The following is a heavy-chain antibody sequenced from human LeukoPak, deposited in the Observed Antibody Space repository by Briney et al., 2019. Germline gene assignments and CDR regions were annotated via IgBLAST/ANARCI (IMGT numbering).Heavy chain of an antibody. Sequence: GGSLRLSCAASGFTFSSYWMSWVRQAPGEGLEWVANIKQDGSEKYYVDSVKGRFTISRDNAKNSLYLQMNSLRAEDTAVYYCAKKKGIAAAGWDAFDIWGQGTMVTVSS. CDR1: GFTFSSYW. D-gene: IGHD6-13*01. CDR3: AKKKGIAAAGWDAFDI. V-gene: IGHV3-7*01. J-gene: IGHJ3*02. CDR2: IKQDGSEK.